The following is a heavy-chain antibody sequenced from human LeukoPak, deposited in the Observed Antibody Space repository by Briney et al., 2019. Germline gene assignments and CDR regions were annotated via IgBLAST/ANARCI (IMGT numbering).Heavy chain of an antibody. V-gene: IGHV4-31*03. D-gene: IGHD1-26*01. CDR2: IYYSGST. Sequence: SQTLSLTCTVSGGSISSGGYYWSWIRQHPGKGLEWIGYIYYSGSTYYNPSPKSRVTISVDTSKNQFSLKLSSVTAADTAVYYCARGRSNYYGMDVWGQGTTVTVSS. CDR1: GGSISSGGYY. J-gene: IGHJ6*02. CDR3: ARGRSNYYGMDV.